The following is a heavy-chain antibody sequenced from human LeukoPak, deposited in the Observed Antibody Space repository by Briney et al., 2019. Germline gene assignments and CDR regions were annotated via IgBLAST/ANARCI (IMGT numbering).Heavy chain of an antibody. J-gene: IGHJ4*02. CDR2: IYHSGST. V-gene: IGHV4-30-2*01. D-gene: IGHD3-3*01. Sequence: SETLSLTCTVSGGSISSGGYYWSWIRQPPGKGLEWIGYIYHSGSTYYNPSLKSRVTISVDRSKNQFSLKLSSVTAADTAVYYCARGDPSDDFWSGRADYWGQGTLVTVSS. CDR3: ARGDPSDDFWSGRADY. CDR1: GGSISSGGYY.